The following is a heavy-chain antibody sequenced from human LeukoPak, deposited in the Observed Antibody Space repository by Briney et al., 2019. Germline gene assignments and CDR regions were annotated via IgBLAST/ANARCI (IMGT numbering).Heavy chain of an antibody. J-gene: IGHJ6*02. CDR3: ARGGGLDV. CDR1: GFTFGSYW. D-gene: IGHD3-16*01. CDR2: INHNGNVN. Sequence: GGSLRLSFAAFGFTFGSYWLNWPRQVPGKGLEWVASINHNGNVNYYVDSVKGRFTISRDNAKNSLYLQMSNLRAEDTAVYFCARGGGLDVWGQGATVTVSS. V-gene: IGHV3-7*03.